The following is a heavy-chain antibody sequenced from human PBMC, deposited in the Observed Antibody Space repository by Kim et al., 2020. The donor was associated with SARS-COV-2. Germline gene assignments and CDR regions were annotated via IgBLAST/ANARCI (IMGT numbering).Heavy chain of an antibody. V-gene: IGHV3-48*02. J-gene: IGHJ3*02. CDR3: VRFGDGFDM. CDR2: ITASSGTI. Sequence: GGSLRLSCAASGFTFSTYSMNWVRQAPGKGLEWISYITASSGTIFYADSVKGRITISRDNTKNTLYLQMNGLRDEDTAVYYCVRFGDGFDMWGQGTMVTVSS. CDR1: GFTFSTYS. D-gene: IGHD3-16*01.